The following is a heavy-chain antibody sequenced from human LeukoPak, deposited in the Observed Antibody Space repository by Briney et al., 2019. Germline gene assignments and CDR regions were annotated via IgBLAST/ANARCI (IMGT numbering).Heavy chain of an antibody. CDR1: GFTLGNYN. V-gene: IGHV3-21*01. CDR2: ISTWSSYI. Sequence: EGSLRLSCAASGFTLGNYNMNWVRQAPGKGLEWVSSISTWSSYIYYSDSVKGRFTISRDNAQNSLYLQMTSLRAEDTAMYFCARALLEGYSNYWDMDVWGKGTSVTVSS. J-gene: IGHJ6*03. D-gene: IGHD4-11*01. CDR3: ARALLEGYSNYWDMDV.